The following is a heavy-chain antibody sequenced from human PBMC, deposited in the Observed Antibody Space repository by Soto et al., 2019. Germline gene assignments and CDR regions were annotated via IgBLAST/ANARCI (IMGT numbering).Heavy chain of an antibody. CDR1: GFSFIDYA. J-gene: IGHJ5*02. D-gene: IGHD2-21*02. CDR2: IGARGGTA. CDR3: AKARHSGDFAGSYDS. Sequence: GGSLRLSCAASGFSFIDYAINWVRHVPGRGIQYAAGIGARGGTAFYAVSMRGRFSISRDNSKNTVYLHMHNLRVDDSAMYYCAKARHSGDFAGSYDSWGQGTLVTVSS. V-gene: IGHV3-23*01.